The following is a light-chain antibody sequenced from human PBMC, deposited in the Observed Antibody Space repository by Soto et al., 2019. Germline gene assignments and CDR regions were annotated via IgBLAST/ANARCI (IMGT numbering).Light chain of an antibody. Sequence: QSALTQPPSASGSPGQSVTISCTGTSSDIGAYNYVSWYQQYPGKAPKLMIFEVSKRPSGVPDRFSGSKSGNTASLTVSGLQDEDEADYYCCSYAGSNNLIFGTGTKLTVL. CDR3: CSYAGSNNLI. V-gene: IGLV2-8*01. CDR1: SSDIGAYNY. CDR2: EVS. J-gene: IGLJ1*01.